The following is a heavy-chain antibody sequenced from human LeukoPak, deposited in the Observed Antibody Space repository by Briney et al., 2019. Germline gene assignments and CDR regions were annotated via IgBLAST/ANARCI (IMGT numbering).Heavy chain of an antibody. V-gene: IGHV1-2*02. CDR2: INPNSGGT. Sequence: GASVKVSCKASGYTFTGYYMHWVRQAPGQGLEWMGWINPNSGGTNYAQKFQGRVTMTRDTSISTAYMELSRLRSDDTAVYYCARDYMSYSYGRRHWFDPWGQGTLVTVSS. J-gene: IGHJ5*02. D-gene: IGHD5-18*01. CDR3: ARDYMSYSYGRRHWFDP. CDR1: GYTFTGYY.